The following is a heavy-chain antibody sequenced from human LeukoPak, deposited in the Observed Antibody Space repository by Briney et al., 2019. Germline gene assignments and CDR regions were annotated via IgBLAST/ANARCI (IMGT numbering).Heavy chain of an antibody. CDR1: GYTFTSYG. CDR2: ISAYNGNA. D-gene: IGHD6-19*01. V-gene: IGHV1-18*01. J-gene: IGHJ6*03. CDR3: ATRSHYYYYYMDV. Sequence: ASVKVSCKASGYTFTSYGISWVRQAPGQGLEWMGWISAYNGNANYAQKLQGRVTMTEDTSTDTAYVELSSLRSEDTAVYYCATRSHYYYYYMDVWGKGTTVTVSS.